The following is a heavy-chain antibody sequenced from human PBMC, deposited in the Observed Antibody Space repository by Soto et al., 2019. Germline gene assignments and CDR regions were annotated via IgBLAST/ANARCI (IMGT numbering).Heavy chain of an antibody. J-gene: IGHJ4*02. Sequence: GGSLRLSCEASGFIFSSYAMNWVRQAPGKGLQWVSSITGSSDYTSYIASVKGRFTISRDNSKNTLYLQMNSLRAEDTAVYLCEKEKNTGAHYAIDYWSQGTLVTVSS. CDR1: GFIFSSYA. V-gene: IGHV3-23*01. CDR3: EKEKNTGAHYAIDY. D-gene: IGHD2-8*02. CDR2: ITGSSDYT.